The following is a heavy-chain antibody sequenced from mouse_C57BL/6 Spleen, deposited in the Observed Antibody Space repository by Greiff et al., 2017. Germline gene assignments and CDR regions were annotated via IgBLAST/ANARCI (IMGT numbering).Heavy chain of an antibody. CDR3: ARGGTTVLNWYFDV. D-gene: IGHD1-1*01. CDR1: GYAFSSYW. J-gene: IGHJ1*03. V-gene: IGHV1-80*01. CDR2: IYPGDGVT. Sequence: QVQLQQSGAELVKPGASVKISCKASGYAFSSYWMNWVKQRPGQGLEWIGQIYPGDGVTNYNGKFKGKATLTADTSSSTAYMQLSSLTSADSAVYFGARGGTTVLNWYFDVWGTGTTVTVSS.